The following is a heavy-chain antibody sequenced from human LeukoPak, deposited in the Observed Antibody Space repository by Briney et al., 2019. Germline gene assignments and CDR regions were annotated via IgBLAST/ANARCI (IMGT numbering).Heavy chain of an antibody. V-gene: IGHV3-30*02. J-gene: IGHJ4*02. CDR1: GFTFSSCG. Sequence: GGSLRLSCAASGFTFSSCGMHWVRQAPGKGLQWVAFIPHDGGNTYYADSVTGRFTISRDNSKNTLYLQMNSLRAEDTAIYYCSIFEISLIVVLNNWGQGTLVTVSS. CDR2: IPHDGGNT. D-gene: IGHD3-22*01. CDR3: SIFEISLIVVLNN.